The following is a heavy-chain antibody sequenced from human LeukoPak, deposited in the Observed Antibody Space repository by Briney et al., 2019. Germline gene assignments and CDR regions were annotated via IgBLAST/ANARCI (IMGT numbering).Heavy chain of an antibody. V-gene: IGHV3-53*01. J-gene: IGHJ2*01. CDR2: IYSGGST. CDR1: GFTVGTNY. Sequence: PGGSLRLSCAASGFTVGTNYMSWVRQAPGKGLEWVSIIYSGGSTYYADSVKGRFTVSRDNSKNTLYLQMNSLRAEDTAVYYCARVGDHYHWYFDLWGRGTLVTVSS. CDR3: ARVGDHYHWYFDL. D-gene: IGHD3-10*01.